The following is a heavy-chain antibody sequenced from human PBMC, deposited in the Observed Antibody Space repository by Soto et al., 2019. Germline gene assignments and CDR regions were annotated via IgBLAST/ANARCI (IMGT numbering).Heavy chain of an antibody. Sequence: ALVKVSCKASGYTFAGYYMHWVRQAPGQGLEWMGWINPNSGGTNYAQKFQGWVTMTRDTSISTAYMELSRLRSDDTAVYYCARVRYSSSWGSFDYWGQGTLVTVSS. CDR3: ARVRYSSSWGSFDY. J-gene: IGHJ4*02. D-gene: IGHD6-13*01. CDR1: GYTFAGYY. V-gene: IGHV1-2*04. CDR2: INPNSGGT.